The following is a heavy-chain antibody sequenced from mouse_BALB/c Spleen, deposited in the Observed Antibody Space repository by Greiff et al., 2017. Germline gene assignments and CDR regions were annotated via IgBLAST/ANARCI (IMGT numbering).Heavy chain of an antibody. V-gene: IGHV3-6*02. CDR1: GYSITSGYY. J-gene: IGHJ2*01. CDR3: AHSPLYFDY. Sequence: EVQLQESGPGLVKPSQSLSLTCSVTGYSITSGYYWNWIRQFPGNKLEWMGYISYDGSNNYNPSLKNRISITRDTSKNQFFLKLNSVTTEDTATYYCAHSPLYFDYWGQGTTLTVSS. CDR2: ISYDGSN.